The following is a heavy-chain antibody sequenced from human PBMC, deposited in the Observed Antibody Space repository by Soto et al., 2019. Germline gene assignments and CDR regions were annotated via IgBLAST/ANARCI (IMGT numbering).Heavy chain of an antibody. J-gene: IGHJ6*02. Sequence: VQLVESGGGVVQPGRSLRLSCAASGFTFSSYAMHWVRQAPGKGLEWVAVISYDGSNKYYADSVKGRFTISRDNFKNTLYLQMNSLRAEDTAVYYCARVGYGDYPNYYYYGMDVWGQGTTVTVSS. CDR2: ISYDGSNK. CDR3: ARVGYGDYPNYYYYGMDV. CDR1: GFTFSSYA. D-gene: IGHD4-17*01. V-gene: IGHV3-30-3*01.